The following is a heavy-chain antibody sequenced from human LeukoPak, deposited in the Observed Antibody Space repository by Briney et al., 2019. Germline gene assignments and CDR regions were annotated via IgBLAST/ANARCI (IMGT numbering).Heavy chain of an antibody. J-gene: IGHJ3*01. V-gene: IGHV1-2*02. D-gene: IGHD7-27*01. CDR2: INPNNGGT. CDR3: AREAGDRAFDF. CDR1: GYTFTDFY. Sequence: VTSVKVSCKASGYTFTDFYMHWVRQAPGQGLEWMGWINPNNGGTNYAQKFQGRVTMTRDTSISTAYMGLSRLRSDDTAVYYCAREAGDRAFDFWGQGTMVTVSS.